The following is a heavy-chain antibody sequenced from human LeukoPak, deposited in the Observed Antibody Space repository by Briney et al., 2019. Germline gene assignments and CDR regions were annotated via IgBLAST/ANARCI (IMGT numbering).Heavy chain of an antibody. CDR1: GGSISSSSYY. J-gene: IGHJ6*02. V-gene: IGHV4-39*07. Sequence: SETLSLTCTVSGGSISSSSYYWGWIRQPPGKGLEWIGSIYYSGSTYYNPSLKSRVTISVDTSKNQFSLKLSSVTAADTAVYYCARGRRQLPRDYYYGMDVWGQGTTVTVSS. D-gene: IGHD2-2*01. CDR2: IYYSGST. CDR3: ARGRRQLPRDYYYGMDV.